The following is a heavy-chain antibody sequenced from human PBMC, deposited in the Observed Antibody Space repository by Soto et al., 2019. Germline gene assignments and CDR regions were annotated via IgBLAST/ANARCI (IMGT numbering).Heavy chain of an antibody. CDR2: INPNSGGT. CDR1: GYTFTGYY. V-gene: IGHV1-2*04. Sequence: ASVKVSCKASGYTFTGYYMHWVRQAPGQGLEWMGWINPNSGGTNYAQKFQGWVTMTRDTSISTAYMELSRLRSDDTAVYYCARDSSYGYGSDYGMDVWGQGTTVTVSS. CDR3: ARDSSYGYGSDYGMDV. D-gene: IGHD5-18*01. J-gene: IGHJ6*02.